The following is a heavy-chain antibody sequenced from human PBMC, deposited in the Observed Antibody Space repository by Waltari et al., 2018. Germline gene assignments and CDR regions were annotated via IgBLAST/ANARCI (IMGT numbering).Heavy chain of an antibody. V-gene: IGHV4-38-2*01. Sequence: QVQLQESGPGLVKPSETLSLTCVVSGYCVSSNTYWAWIRQPPGKGLEWIGSSHHTGSTYYSPSLKSRVTISIDTSKNKFSVNLISVTAADTAVYYCARVGQYCTSSSCFYWFDSWGQGTQVTVSS. D-gene: IGHD2-2*01. CDR1: GYCVSSNTY. J-gene: IGHJ5*01. CDR3: ARVGQYCTSSSCFYWFDS. CDR2: SHHTGST.